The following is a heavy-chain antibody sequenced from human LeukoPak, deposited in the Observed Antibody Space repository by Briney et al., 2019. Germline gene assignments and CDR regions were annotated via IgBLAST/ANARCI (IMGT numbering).Heavy chain of an antibody. J-gene: IGHJ3*02. CDR3: ARDLGVGAPDAFDI. D-gene: IGHD1-26*01. CDR1: GGTFSSYA. V-gene: IGHV1-69*04. Sequence: SVKVSCKASGGTFSSYAISWVRQAPGQGLEWMGRIIPILGIANYAQKFQGRVTITTDESTSTAYMELSSLRSEDTAVYYCARDLGVGAPDAFDIWGQGTMVTVSS. CDR2: IIPILGIA.